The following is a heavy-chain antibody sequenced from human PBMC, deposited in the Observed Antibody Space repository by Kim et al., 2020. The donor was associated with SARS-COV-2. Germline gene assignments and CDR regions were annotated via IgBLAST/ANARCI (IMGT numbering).Heavy chain of an antibody. Sequence: GGSLRLSCAASGFTFDDYAMHWVRQAPGKGLEWVSGISWNSGSIGYADSVKGRFTISRDNAKNSLYLQMNSLRAEDTALYYCAKDFLDCSGGSCYSRGGMDVWGQGTTVTVSS. V-gene: IGHV3-9*01. J-gene: IGHJ6*02. CDR2: ISWNSGSI. CDR1: GFTFDDYA. D-gene: IGHD2-15*01. CDR3: AKDFLDCSGGSCYSRGGMDV.